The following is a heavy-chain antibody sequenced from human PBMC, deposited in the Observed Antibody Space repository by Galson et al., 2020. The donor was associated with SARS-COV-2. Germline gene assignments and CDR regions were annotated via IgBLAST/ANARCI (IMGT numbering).Heavy chain of an antibody. J-gene: IGHJ4*02. V-gene: IGHV3-73*01. D-gene: IGHD6-19*01. Sequence: GESLKISCATSGFIFSDSAMHWVRQASGKGLEWIGRIRSKTNSHATSYPASVKGRFIISRDDSKNTAFLQLNSLKTEDTAVHYCTTRLAVDETGGDFDYWSQGTLVTVSP. CDR3: TTRLAVDETGGDFDY. CDR2: IRSKTNSHAT. CDR1: GFIFSDSA.